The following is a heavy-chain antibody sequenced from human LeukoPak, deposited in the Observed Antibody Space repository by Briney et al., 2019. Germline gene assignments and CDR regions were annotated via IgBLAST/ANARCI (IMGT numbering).Heavy chain of an antibody. CDR3: AKWYCSSTSCYSYYSYYMDV. V-gene: IGHV3-23*01. Sequence: PGGSLRLSCAASGFTFSSYAMSWVRQAPGKGLEWVSAISGSGGSTYYADSVKGRFTISRDNSKNTLYLQMNSLRAEDTAVYYCAKWYCSSTSCYSYYSYYMDVWGKGTTVTVSS. D-gene: IGHD2-2*01. J-gene: IGHJ6*03. CDR1: GFTFSSYA. CDR2: ISGSGGST.